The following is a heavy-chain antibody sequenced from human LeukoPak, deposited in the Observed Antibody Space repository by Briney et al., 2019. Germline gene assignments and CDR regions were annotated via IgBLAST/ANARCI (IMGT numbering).Heavy chain of an antibody. V-gene: IGHV3-43*02. CDR2: ISGDGNT. J-gene: IGHJ6*03. CDR3: AKAPGYYYSYYIDV. Sequence: GGSLRLSCAASGFTFDDYAMHRVRQAPGKGLEWVSLISGDGNTYYADSVKGRFTISRDNSKNSLYLQMNSLRTEDTALYYCAKAPGYYYSYYIDVWGKGTTVTVSS. CDR1: GFTFDDYA.